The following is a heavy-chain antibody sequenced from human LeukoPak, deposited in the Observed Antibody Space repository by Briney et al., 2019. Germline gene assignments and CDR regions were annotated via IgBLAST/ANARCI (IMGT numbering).Heavy chain of an antibody. CDR1: GGSISSYY. Sequence: SETLSLTCTVSGGSISSYYWSWIRQPPGKGLEWIGYIYTSGSTNYNPSLKSRVTISVDTSKNQFSLKLSSVTAADTAVYYCARGILYYDILTGAYYYYGMDVWGQGTTVTVSS. CDR2: IYTSGST. D-gene: IGHD3-9*01. V-gene: IGHV4-4*09. CDR3: ARGILYYDILTGAYYYYGMDV. J-gene: IGHJ6*02.